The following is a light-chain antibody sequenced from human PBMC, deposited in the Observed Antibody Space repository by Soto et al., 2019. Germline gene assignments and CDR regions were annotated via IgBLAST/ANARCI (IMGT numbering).Light chain of an antibody. CDR2: DVS. V-gene: IGLV2-14*03. CDR3: SSYTSSSTVV. J-gene: IGLJ2*01. Sequence: QSVLTQPASVSGSPGQSITISCTGTSSDVGGYNYVSWYQHHPAKAPKLMIYDVSSRPSGVSDRFSGSKSGNTASLTISGLQAEDEADYYCSSYTSSSTVVFGGGTKLTVL. CDR1: SSDVGGYNY.